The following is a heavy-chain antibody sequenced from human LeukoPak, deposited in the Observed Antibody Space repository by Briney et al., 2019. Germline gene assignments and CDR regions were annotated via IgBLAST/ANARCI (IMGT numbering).Heavy chain of an antibody. J-gene: IGHJ5*02. Sequence: SATLSLTCTVSGGSISSYYWSWIRQPPGKGLEWIGYIYASGSTNYNPPLKSRVTISVDTSKNQFSLKLSSVTAADTAVYYCARHWSPWGQGTLVTVSS. V-gene: IGHV4-4*09. CDR2: IYASGST. CDR1: GGSISSYY. CDR3: ARHWSP.